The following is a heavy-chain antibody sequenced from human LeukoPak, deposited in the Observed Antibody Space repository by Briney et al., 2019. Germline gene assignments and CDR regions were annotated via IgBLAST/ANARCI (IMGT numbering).Heavy chain of an antibody. J-gene: IGHJ4*02. CDR2: IYYSGST. Sequence: SETLSLTCTVSGGSISSYYWGWIRQPPGKGLEWIGYIYYSGSTNYNPSLKSRVTISVDTSKNQFSLKMSSVTAADTAVYYCARVYCDDTSCYQNFDYWGQGILVTVSS. CDR3: ARVYCDDTSCYQNFDY. CDR1: GGSISSYY. V-gene: IGHV4-59*01. D-gene: IGHD2-2*01.